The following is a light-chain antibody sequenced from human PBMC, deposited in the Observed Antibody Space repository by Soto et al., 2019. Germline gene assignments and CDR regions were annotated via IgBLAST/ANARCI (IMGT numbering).Light chain of an antibody. CDR3: QQYNSYPWT. CDR1: QNIYGW. CDR2: DAS. V-gene: IGKV1-5*01. Sequence: DIQMTQSPSTLSASVGDRVTITCRATQNIYGWLAWYQQKSGKAPKLLIYDASSLESGVPSRFSGSGFGTECTVTISSLQPDDFATYYCQQYNSYPWTFGQGTKVEVK. J-gene: IGKJ1*01.